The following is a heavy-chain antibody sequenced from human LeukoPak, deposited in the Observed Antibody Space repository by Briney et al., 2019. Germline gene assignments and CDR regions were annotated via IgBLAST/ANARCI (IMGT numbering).Heavy chain of an antibody. J-gene: IGHJ4*02. Sequence: PGGSLRLSCTVSGFALYNNAMSWVRQAPGKGLEWVSSISANGDKTFYADSVKGRFSISRDISENTLYLQLNSLTAEDTAVYYCAKEVRPNDYWGLGTLVTASS. CDR2: ISANGDKT. V-gene: IGHV3-23*01. CDR3: AKEVRPNDY. CDR1: GFALYNNA. D-gene: IGHD4/OR15-4a*01.